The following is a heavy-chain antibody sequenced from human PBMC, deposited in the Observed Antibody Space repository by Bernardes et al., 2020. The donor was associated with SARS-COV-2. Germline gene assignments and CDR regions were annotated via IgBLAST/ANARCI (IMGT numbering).Heavy chain of an antibody. CDR1: GFTFSSYW. CDR3: AREMPYRGVGATDY. CDR2: INSDGSST. D-gene: IGHD1-26*01. V-gene: IGHV3-74*01. Sequence: GGSLRLSCAASGFTFSSYWMHWVRQALGKGLVWVSHINSDGSSTTYADSVKGRFTISRDNAKNTLYLQMNSLRAEDTAVYYCAREMPYRGVGATDYWGQGTLVTVSS. J-gene: IGHJ4*02.